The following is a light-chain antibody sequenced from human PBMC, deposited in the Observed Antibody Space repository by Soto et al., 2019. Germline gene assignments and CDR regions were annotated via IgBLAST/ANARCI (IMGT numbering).Light chain of an antibody. Sequence: DIQMTQSPSSLSPSLGVRVTITCWASKRIGTYLNWYQQNPGKAPKLLIFATSLLQNGGPSRFSGRGSGTDFTLTISSLQPEDFATYYCQQSFSAPWTFGQGTKVEIK. J-gene: IGKJ1*01. CDR2: ATS. V-gene: IGKV1-39*01. CDR1: KRIGTY. CDR3: QQSFSAPWT.